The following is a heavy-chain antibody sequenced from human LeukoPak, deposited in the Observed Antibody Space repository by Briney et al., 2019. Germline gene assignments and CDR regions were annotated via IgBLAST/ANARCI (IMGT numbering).Heavy chain of an antibody. V-gene: IGHV1-2*02. J-gene: IGHJ4*02. Sequence: GASVKVSCKASGYTFTGSYMHWVRQAPGQGLEWMRWINPNSGGTNHAQKFQGRVTMTRDTSISTAYMELSRLRSDDTAVYYCARDRPLDADDYYGFYYFDYWGQGTLVTVSS. CDR2: INPNSGGT. D-gene: IGHD3-10*01. CDR3: ARDRPLDADDYYGFYYFDY. CDR1: GYTFTGSY.